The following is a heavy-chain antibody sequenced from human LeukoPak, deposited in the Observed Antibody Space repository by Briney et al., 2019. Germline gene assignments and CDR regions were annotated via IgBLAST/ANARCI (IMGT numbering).Heavy chain of an antibody. CDR2: ISGSGSST. CDR3: AKSRRLTDY. Sequence: PEGSLRLSCAASGFTFTSYAMNWVRQAPGKGLEWVSTISGSGSSTYYVDSVKGRFTISRDNSKNTLYLQMNSLRAEDTAVYYCAKSRRLTDYWGQGTLVTVSS. CDR1: GFTFTSYA. J-gene: IGHJ4*02. V-gene: IGHV3-23*01.